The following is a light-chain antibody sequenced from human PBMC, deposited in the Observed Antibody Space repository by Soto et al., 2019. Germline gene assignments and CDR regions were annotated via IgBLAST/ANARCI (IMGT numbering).Light chain of an antibody. CDR1: RSDVGGYNY. Sequence: QSALTQPASLSGSPGQSITISCTGTRSDVGGYNYVSWYQQHPGKAPKLMIYEVSNRPSGVSNRFSGSKSGNTASLTISGLQAEDEADYYCRSYTSSSTYVFGTGTKVTVL. CDR3: RSYTSSSTYV. J-gene: IGLJ1*01. CDR2: EVS. V-gene: IGLV2-14*01.